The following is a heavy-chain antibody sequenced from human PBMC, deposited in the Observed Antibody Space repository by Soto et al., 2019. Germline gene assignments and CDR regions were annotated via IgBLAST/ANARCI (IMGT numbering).Heavy chain of an antibody. CDR3: AGHPNWAYFDF. Sequence: PSETLSLTCTVSSGSIITYYWSWIRQPPGKGLEWIGYIYYTGSTNYNPSLKTRVAISMDTSKNQFSLNLSSVTAADTAVYYCAGHPNWAYFDFWGLGTLVTVS. D-gene: IGHD7-27*01. V-gene: IGHV4-59*01. J-gene: IGHJ4*02. CDR2: IYYTGST. CDR1: SGSIITYY.